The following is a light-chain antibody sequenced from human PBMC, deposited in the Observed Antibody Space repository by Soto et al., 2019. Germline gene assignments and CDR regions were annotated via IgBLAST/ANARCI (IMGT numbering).Light chain of an antibody. J-gene: IGKJ1*01. CDR3: QQYGSPLWT. V-gene: IGKV3-20*01. CDR2: GTI. Sequence: EIVLTQSPGTLSLSPGERATLSCRASQSITSSYLAWYQQKPGQAPRLLISGTISRATGIPDRFSDSGSGTDFTLTISRLEPEDFAVYYCQQYGSPLWTFGQGTKV. CDR1: QSITSSY.